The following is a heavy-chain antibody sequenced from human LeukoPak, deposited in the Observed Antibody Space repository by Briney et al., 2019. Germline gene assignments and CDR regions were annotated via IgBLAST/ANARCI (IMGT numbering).Heavy chain of an antibody. J-gene: IGHJ4*02. CDR3: ARAEAYYDSSGYYYGGDY. V-gene: IGHV1-2*02. CDR2: INPNSGGT. CDR1: GYTFTGYY. D-gene: IGHD3-22*01. Sequence: ASVKVSCKASGYTFTGYYMHWVRQAPGQGLEWMGWINPNSGGTNYAQKFQGRVTMTRDTSISTAYMELSRLRSDDTAVYYYARAEAYYDSSGYYYGGDYWGQGTLVTVSS.